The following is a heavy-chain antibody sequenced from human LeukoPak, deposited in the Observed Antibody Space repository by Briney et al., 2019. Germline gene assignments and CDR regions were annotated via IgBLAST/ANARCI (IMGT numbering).Heavy chain of an antibody. CDR1: GGSISSYY. CDR3: AREKGYSSGWYYGMDV. J-gene: IGHJ6*02. Sequence: SETLSLTCTVSGGSISSYYWSWIRQPAGKGLEWIGRIYTSGSTNYNPSLKSRVTISVDTSKNQFSLKLSSVTAADTAVYYCAREKGYSSGWYYGMDVWGQGTTVTVSS. V-gene: IGHV4-4*07. CDR2: IYTSGST. D-gene: IGHD6-19*01.